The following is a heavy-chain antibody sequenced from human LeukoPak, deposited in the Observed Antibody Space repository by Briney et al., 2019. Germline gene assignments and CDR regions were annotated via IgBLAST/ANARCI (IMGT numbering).Heavy chain of an antibody. V-gene: IGHV3-30-3*01. Sequence: PGGSLRLSCAASGFTFSSYAMHWVRQAPGKGLEWVAVISYDGSNKYYADSVKGRFTISRDNSKNTLYLQMNSLRAEDTAVYYCASGLLWFGERFDYWGQGALVTVSS. CDR3: ASGLLWFGERFDY. D-gene: IGHD3-10*01. CDR2: ISYDGSNK. CDR1: GFTFSSYA. J-gene: IGHJ4*02.